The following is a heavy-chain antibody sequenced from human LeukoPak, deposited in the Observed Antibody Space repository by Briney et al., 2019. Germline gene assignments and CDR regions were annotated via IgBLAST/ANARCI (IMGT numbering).Heavy chain of an antibody. D-gene: IGHD5-24*01. CDR2: IIPIFGIA. CDR1: GGTFSSYA. J-gene: IGHJ4*02. Sequence: ASVKVSCKASGGTFSSYAISWVRQAPGQGLEWMGGIIPIFGIANYAQKFQGRVTITADKSTSTAYMELSSLRSEDTAVYYCAREREDGYNYFDYWGQGTLVTVSS. V-gene: IGHV1-69*10. CDR3: AREREDGYNYFDY.